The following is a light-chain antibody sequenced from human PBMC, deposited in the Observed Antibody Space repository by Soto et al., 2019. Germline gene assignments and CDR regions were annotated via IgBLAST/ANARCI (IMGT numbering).Light chain of an antibody. CDR3: QQSYSTPPT. Sequence: DIRITQSPSSLSASVEDRVIITCRASQSISNHLNWYQQKPGKAPKLLIFAASSLQSGVPSRFSGSGSGTDFTLTISSLQPEDFATYYCQQSYSTPPTFGQGTKVDVK. V-gene: IGKV1-39*01. CDR2: AAS. CDR1: QSISNH. J-gene: IGKJ1*01.